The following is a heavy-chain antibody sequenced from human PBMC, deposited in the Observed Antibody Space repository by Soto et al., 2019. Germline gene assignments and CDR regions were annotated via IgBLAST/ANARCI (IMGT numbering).Heavy chain of an antibody. CDR1: GFTVSSNY. D-gene: IGHD3-10*01. CDR3: GKELGYHGSGISKRFHP. Sequence: EVQLVESGGGLVQPGGSLRLSCAASGFTVSSNYMSWVRQAPGKGLEWVSVIYSGGSTYYADSVKGRFTISRDHSKNTLELQMNNLRAEDTAGYYRGKELGYHGSGISKRFHPWGQGTLVTVSS. CDR2: IYSGGST. J-gene: IGHJ5*02. V-gene: IGHV3-66*01.